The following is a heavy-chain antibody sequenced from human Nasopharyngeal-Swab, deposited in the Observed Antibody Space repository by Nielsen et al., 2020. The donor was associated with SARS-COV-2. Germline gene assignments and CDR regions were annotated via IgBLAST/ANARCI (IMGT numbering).Heavy chain of an antibody. Sequence: GSLRLSCAVYGGSFSGYYWSWIRQPPGKGLEWIGEINHSGSTNYNPSLKSRVTISVDTSKNQFSLKLSSVTAADTAVYYCARGLVNDYVWGSYRPGYYYYYMDVWGKGTTVTV. CDR3: ARGLVNDYVWGSYRPGYYYYYMDV. CDR1: GGSFSGYY. V-gene: IGHV4-34*01. D-gene: IGHD3-16*02. J-gene: IGHJ6*03. CDR2: INHSGST.